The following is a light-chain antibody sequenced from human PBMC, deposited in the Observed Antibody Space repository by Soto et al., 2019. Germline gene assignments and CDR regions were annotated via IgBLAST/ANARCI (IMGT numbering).Light chain of an antibody. CDR3: QHYNSYSEA. CDR2: KAS. CDR1: QTISRW. V-gene: IGKV1-5*03. J-gene: IGKJ5*01. Sequence: IQMTQSPSTLSGSVGDRVTITCRASQTISRWLAGYQQKPGKAPKLLIYKASTLKSGVPSRFSGSGSGTEFTLTISSLQPDYFATYYCQHYNSYSEAFGQGTRLEIK.